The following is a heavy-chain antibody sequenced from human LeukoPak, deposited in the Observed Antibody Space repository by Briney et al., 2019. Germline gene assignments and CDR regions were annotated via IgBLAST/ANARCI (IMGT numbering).Heavy chain of an antibody. D-gene: IGHD6-13*01. CDR3: ARDRGHYSSSWYAWFDP. Sequence: SETLSLTCTVSGGSISSHTYFWGWIRQPPGGSLEWIGSMYYTGDTYYNPSLNSRVVMSIDTSNDQFSLKLSSLTAADTAIYYCARDRGHYSSSWYAWFDPWGQGILVTVSS. V-gene: IGHV4-39*07. CDR1: GGSISSHTYF. CDR2: MYYTGDT. J-gene: IGHJ5*02.